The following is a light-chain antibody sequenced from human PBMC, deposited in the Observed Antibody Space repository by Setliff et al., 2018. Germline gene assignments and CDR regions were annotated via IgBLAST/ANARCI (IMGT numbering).Light chain of an antibody. CDR2: EVS. CDR1: SSDVGGYNY. J-gene: IGLJ2*01. CDR3: SSYAGSNNFVI. Sequence: QSVLTQPPSASGSRGQSVTISCTGTSSDVGGYNYVSWYQQHPGKAPKLVIFEVSERPSGVPDRFSGSKSGSTASLTVSGLQAEDEADYYCSSYAGSNNFVIFGGGTQLTVL. V-gene: IGLV2-8*01.